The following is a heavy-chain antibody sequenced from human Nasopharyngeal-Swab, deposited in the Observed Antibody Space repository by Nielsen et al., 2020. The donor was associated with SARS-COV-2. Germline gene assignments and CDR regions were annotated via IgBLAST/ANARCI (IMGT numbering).Heavy chain of an antibody. V-gene: IGHV4-30-2*01. CDR1: GGSISSGGYS. D-gene: IGHD3-9*01. Sequence: TLSLTCAVSGGSISSGGYSWSWIRQPPGKGLEWIGYIYHSGSTYYNPSLKSRVTISVDRSKNQFSLKLSSVTAADTAVYYCASSTVHYDILTGYGSDWFDPWGQGTLVTVSS. J-gene: IGHJ5*02. CDR2: IYHSGST. CDR3: ASSTVHYDILTGYGSDWFDP.